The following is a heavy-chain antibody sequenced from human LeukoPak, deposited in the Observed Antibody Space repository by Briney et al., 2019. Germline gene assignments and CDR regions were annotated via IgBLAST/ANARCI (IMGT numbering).Heavy chain of an antibody. CDR3: ARDRGHSYGPQYYFDY. CDR2: ISYDGSNK. V-gene: IGHV3-30*03. CDR1: GFTFSSYS. D-gene: IGHD3-16*01. J-gene: IGHJ4*02. Sequence: GGSLRLSCAASGFTFSSYSMNWVRQAPGKGLEWVSVISYDGSNKYYADSVKGRFTISRANSNNTLYLQMNSLRAEDTAVYYCARDRGHSYGPQYYFDYWGQGTLVTVSS.